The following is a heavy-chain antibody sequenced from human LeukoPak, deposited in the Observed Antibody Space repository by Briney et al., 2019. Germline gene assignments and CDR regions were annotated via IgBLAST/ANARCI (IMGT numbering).Heavy chain of an antibody. Sequence: PGGSLRLSCAASGFTFSSYAMHWVGQAPGKGLEYVSAITSSGGSTFYADSVKGRFTISRDNSKNTLYLQMGSLRAEDMAVYYCARIFYDSSGYYYDYWGEGTLVTVSS. CDR2: ITSSGGST. J-gene: IGHJ4*02. CDR3: ARIFYDSSGYYYDY. V-gene: IGHV3-64*02. D-gene: IGHD3-22*01. CDR1: GFTFSSYA.